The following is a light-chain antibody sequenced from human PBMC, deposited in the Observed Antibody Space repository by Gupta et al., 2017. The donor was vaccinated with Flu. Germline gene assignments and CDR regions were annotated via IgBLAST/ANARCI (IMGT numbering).Light chain of an antibody. J-gene: IGLJ3*02. CDR2: END. Sequence: KLTLSCSGSSSNIGNNYVSWCQQLPGTAPKLHIYENDKGPSGIPDRFSGSNSGTSATLGITGLQTGDEADYYCATWDNGLSAWVFGGGSKLTVL. CDR1: SSNIGNNY. V-gene: IGLV1-51*02. CDR3: ATWDNGLSAWV.